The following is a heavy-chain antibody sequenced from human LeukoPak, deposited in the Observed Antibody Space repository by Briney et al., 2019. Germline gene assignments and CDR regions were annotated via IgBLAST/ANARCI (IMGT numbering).Heavy chain of an antibody. CDR3: AKSRSGSANWALQIFDN. J-gene: IGHJ4*02. V-gene: IGHV3-30*02. CDR2: IRYDGSNK. Sequence: GSLRLSCAASGFTFSSYGMHWVRQAPGKGLEWVAFIRYDGSNKYYADSVKGRFTISRDNSNNSLFVQMNSLRAEDTAVYFCAKSRSGSANWALQIFDNWGQGTLVTVSS. CDR1: GFTFSSYG. D-gene: IGHD1-1*01.